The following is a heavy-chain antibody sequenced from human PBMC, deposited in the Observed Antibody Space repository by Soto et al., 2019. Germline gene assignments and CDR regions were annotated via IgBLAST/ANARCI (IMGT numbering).Heavy chain of an antibody. D-gene: IGHD2-15*01. CDR1: RGTFSSYT. Sequence: SVKVSCKASRGTFSSYTISWVRQAPGQGLEWMGRIIPILGIANYAQKFQGRVTITADKSTSTAYMELSSLRSEDTAVYYCARGGIVVVVAATPHDAFDIWGQGTMVTVSS. CDR3: ARGGIVVVVAATPHDAFDI. V-gene: IGHV1-69*02. J-gene: IGHJ3*02. CDR2: IIPILGIA.